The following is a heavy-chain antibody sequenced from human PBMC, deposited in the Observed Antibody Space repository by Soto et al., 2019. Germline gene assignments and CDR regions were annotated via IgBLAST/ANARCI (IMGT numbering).Heavy chain of an antibody. Sequence: GGSLRLSCVASGFTFSSYAMSWVRQAPGKGLEWVSAISGSGGSTYYADSVKGRFTISRDNSKNTLYLQMDSLRAEDTAVYYCARSGYSSSWYRYNWFDPWGQGTLVTVSS. CDR2: ISGSGGST. CDR1: GFTFSSYA. CDR3: ARSGYSSSWYRYNWFDP. V-gene: IGHV3-23*01. D-gene: IGHD6-13*01. J-gene: IGHJ5*02.